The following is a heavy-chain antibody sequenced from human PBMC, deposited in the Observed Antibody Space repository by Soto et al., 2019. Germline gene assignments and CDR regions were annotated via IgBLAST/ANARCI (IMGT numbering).Heavy chain of an antibody. CDR1: GFTFDDYT. D-gene: IGHD2-15*01. V-gene: IGHV3-43*01. CDR3: AKGYCSGGSCYKNYYYYGMDV. CDR2: ISWDGGST. J-gene: IGHJ6*04. Sequence: GGSLRLSCAASGFTFDDYTMHWVRQAPGKGLEWVSLISWDGGSTYYADSVKGRFTISRDNSKNSLYLQMNSLRTEDTALYYCAKGYCSGGSCYKNYYYYGMDVWGKGPTVTVSS.